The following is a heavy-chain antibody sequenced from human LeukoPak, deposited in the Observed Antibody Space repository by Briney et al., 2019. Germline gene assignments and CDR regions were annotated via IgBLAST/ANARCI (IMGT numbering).Heavy chain of an antibody. CDR2: INPSSGSA. V-gene: IGHV1-46*01. CDR3: ARGPEGWNSPEDYYYGMDV. D-gene: IGHD1-7*01. J-gene: IGHJ6*02. CDR1: GYTFTNYY. Sequence: ASVNVSCKASGYTFTNYYIHWVRQAPGQGLEWMGIINPSSGSASYAQKFQGRVTMTRDTSTSTVYMELNSLRSEDTAVYYCARGPEGWNSPEDYYYGMDVWGQGTTVTVSS.